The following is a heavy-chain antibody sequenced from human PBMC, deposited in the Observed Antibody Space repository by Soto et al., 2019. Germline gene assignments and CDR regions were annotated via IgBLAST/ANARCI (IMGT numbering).Heavy chain of an antibody. CDR3: AGYTSDYDFLAAPTILDF. CDR1: EGWSAGFY. D-gene: IGHD3-3*01. Sequence: TWGVGEGWSAGFYGNRISKKPGKGLEWIGEINHSGSTDYNPSLMGRVTISVDTSKKQISLKLTSVTAADTAVYYCAGYTSDYDFLAAPTILDFRGHGTTVPVSS. V-gene: IGHV4-34*01. J-gene: IGHJ6*02. CDR2: INHSGST.